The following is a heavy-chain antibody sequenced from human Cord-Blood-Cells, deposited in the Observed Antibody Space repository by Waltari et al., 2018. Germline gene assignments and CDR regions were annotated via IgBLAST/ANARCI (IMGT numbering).Heavy chain of an antibody. CDR1: GGFFSGFF. D-gene: IGHD7-27*01. CDR2: INHSGST. V-gene: IGHV4-34*01. Sequence: QVPPQAGGASPLKPLETLVLHCAVQGGFFSGFFWSGIRQPPGKGLEWIGEINHSGSTNYNPSLKSRVTISVDTSKNQFSLKLSSVTAADTAVYYCARHGEDGTPFDYWGQGTLVTVSS. CDR3: ARHGEDGTPFDY. J-gene: IGHJ4*02.